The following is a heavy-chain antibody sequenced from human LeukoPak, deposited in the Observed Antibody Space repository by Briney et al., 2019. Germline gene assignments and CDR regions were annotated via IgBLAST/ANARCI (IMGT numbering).Heavy chain of an antibody. V-gene: IGHV3-30-3*01. CDR1: GFTFSSYA. J-gene: IGHJ5*02. Sequence: GRSLRLSCAASGFTFSSYAMHWVRQAPGKGLEWVAVISYDGSNKYCADSVKGRFTISRDNSKNTLYLQMNSLRAEDTAVYYCARASSTSCPEWFDPWGQGTLVTVSS. D-gene: IGHD2-2*01. CDR3: ARASSTSCPEWFDP. CDR2: ISYDGSNK.